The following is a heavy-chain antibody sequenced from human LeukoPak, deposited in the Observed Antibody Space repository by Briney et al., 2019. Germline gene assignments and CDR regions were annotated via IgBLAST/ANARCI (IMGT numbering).Heavy chain of an antibody. Sequence: PSETLSLTCAVYGGSFSGYYWSWIRQPPGKGLEWIGEVNHSGSTNYNPSLKSRVTTSVDTSKNQFSLKLTSVTAADTAVYYCARDGYLWSGEILRFDYYYYMDVWGKGTTVTVSS. D-gene: IGHD3-10*01. CDR2: VNHSGST. CDR1: GGSFSGYY. J-gene: IGHJ6*03. V-gene: IGHV4-34*01. CDR3: ARDGYLWSGEILRFDYYYYMDV.